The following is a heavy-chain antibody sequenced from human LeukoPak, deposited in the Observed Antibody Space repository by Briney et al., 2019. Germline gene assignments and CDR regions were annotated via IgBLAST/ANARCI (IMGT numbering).Heavy chain of an antibody. V-gene: IGHV2-70*01. CDR1: GFSLSTSGMR. J-gene: IGHJ6*04. D-gene: IGHD6-13*01. CDR2: IDWDDDK. CDR3: ARIVGVVAAAGRIGYYYYGMDV. Sequence: ESGPALVKPTQTLTLTCTFSGFSLSTSGMRVSWIRQPPGKALEWLALIDWDDDKYYSTSLKTRLTISKDTSKNQVVLTMTNMDPVDTATYYCARIVGVVAAAGRIGYYYYGMDVWGKGTTVTVSS.